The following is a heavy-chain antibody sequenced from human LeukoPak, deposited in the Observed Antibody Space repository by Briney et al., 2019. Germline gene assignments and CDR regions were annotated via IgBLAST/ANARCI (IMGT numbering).Heavy chain of an antibody. J-gene: IGHJ2*01. CDR2: IKQDGSEK. CDR1: GFTFSSYW. V-gene: IGHV3-7*01. D-gene: IGHD3-22*01. CDR3: ARVAEDSSGYHHFGLFWYFDL. Sequence: GGSQRLSCAASGFTFSSYWMSWVRQAPGKGLEWVANIKQDGSEKYYVDSVKGRFTISRDNAKNSLYLQMNSLRAEDTAVYYCARVAEDSSGYHHFGLFWYFDLWGRGTLVTVSS.